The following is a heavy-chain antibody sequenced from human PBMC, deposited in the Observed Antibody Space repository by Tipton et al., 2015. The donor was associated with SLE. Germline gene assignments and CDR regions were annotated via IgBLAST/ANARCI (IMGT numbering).Heavy chain of an antibody. D-gene: IGHD5-18*01. V-gene: IGHV3-9*01. Sequence: SLRLSCAASGFTFDDYAMHWVRQAPGKGLEWVSGISWNSGSIGYADSVKGRFTISRDNAKNSLYLQMNSLRAEDTAVYYCARDGGARGYSYGPDYWGQGTLVTVSS. J-gene: IGHJ4*02. CDR2: ISWNSGSI. CDR3: ARDGGARGYSYGPDY. CDR1: GFTFDDYA.